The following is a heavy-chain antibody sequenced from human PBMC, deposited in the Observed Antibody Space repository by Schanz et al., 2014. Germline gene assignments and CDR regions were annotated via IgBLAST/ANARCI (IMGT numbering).Heavy chain of an antibody. CDR2: IIPILGIA. CDR3: TRGGYSYALSAFDI. Sequence: QVQLVQSEAEVKKPGSSVKVSCKASGGTFSSYTISWVRQAPGQGLEWMGRIIPILGIANYAQNFQGRVTITADKSTSTAYMELSSLRSEDTAMYYCTRGGYSYALSAFDIWGQGTMVTVSS. J-gene: IGHJ3*02. D-gene: IGHD5-18*01. V-gene: IGHV1-69*02. CDR1: GGTFSSYT.